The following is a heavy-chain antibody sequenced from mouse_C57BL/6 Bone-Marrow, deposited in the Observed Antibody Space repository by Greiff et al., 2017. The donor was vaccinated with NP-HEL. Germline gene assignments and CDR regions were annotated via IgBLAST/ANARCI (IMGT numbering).Heavy chain of an antibody. CDR2: INPNNGGT. V-gene: IGHV1-26*01. CDR1: GYTFTDYY. J-gene: IGHJ1*03. Sequence: EVQLQQSGPELVKPGASVKISCKASGYTFTDYYMNWVKQSHGKSLEWIGDINPNNGGTSYNQKFKGKATLTVAKSSSTAYMELRSLTSEDSAVYYCARLDYVYGYWYFDVWGTGTTVTVSS. CDR3: ARLDYVYGYWYFDV. D-gene: IGHD2-2*01.